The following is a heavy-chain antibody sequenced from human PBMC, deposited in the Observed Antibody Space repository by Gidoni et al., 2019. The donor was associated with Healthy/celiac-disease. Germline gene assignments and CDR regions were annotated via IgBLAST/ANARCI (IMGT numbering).Heavy chain of an antibody. CDR3: TTDLLYYYDSSRGARDY. Sequence: AASGFTFSNAWMSWVRQAPGKGLEWVGRIKSKTDGGTTDYAAPVKGRFTISRDDSKNTLYLQMNSLKTEDTAVYYCTTDLLYYYDSSRGARDYWGQGTLVTVSS. CDR1: GFTFSNAW. D-gene: IGHD3-22*01. J-gene: IGHJ4*02. CDR2: IKSKTDGGTT. V-gene: IGHV3-15*01.